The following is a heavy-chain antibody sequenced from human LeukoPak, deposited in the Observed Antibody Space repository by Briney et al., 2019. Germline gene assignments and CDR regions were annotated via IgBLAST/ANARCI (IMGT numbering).Heavy chain of an antibody. CDR2: IIPIFGTA. CDR3: ARGAQLRYFDWLLFG. CDR1: GGTFSSYA. J-gene: IGHJ4*02. V-gene: IGHV1-69*05. Sequence: GSSVKVSCKXSGGTFSSYAISWVRQAPGQGLEWMGEIIPIFGTANYAQKFQGRVTITTDESTSTAYMELSSLRSEDTAVYYCARGAQLRYFDWLLFGWGQGTLVTVSS. D-gene: IGHD3-9*01.